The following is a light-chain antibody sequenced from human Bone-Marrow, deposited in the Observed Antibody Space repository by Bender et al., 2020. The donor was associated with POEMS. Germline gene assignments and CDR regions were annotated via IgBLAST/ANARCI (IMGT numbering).Light chain of an antibody. Sequence: QSALTQPASVSGSPGQSITISCSGISDVGSYNPVSWYQQHPGKVPKLMIYDVSNRPSGVSYRFSGSKSGRTATLTISGLQAEDEADYYCCSYAGSRTSVFGTGTKVTVL. CDR2: DVS. CDR1: SDVGSYNP. J-gene: IGLJ1*01. V-gene: IGLV2-23*02. CDR3: CSYAGSRTSV.